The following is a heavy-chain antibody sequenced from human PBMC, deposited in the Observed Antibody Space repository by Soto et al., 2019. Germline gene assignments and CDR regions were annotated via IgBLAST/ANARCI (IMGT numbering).Heavy chain of an antibody. Sequence: GESLKISCKGAGYTFNNYWIGWVRQMPGKGLEWIGIIYPGKSTTRYSPSFQGQVTMSADKSLSTAYLQWSSLKASDSAMYYCLSGNSPSSTWGQGTLVTVSS. CDR2: IYPGKSTT. J-gene: IGHJ5*02. CDR3: LSGNSPSST. D-gene: IGHD5-12*01. CDR1: GYTFNNYW. V-gene: IGHV5-51*01.